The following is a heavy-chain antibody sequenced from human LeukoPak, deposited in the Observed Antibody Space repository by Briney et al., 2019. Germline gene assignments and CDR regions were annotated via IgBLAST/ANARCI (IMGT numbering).Heavy chain of an antibody. CDR2: INSDGSST. CDR3: ARVSYDILTGYYSPLY. Sequence: GGSLRLSCAPSGFTFSSYWMHWVRQAPGKGLVWVSRINSDGSSTSYADSVKGRFTISRDNAKNTLYLQMNSLRAEDTAVYYCARVSYDILTGYYSPLYWGQGTLVTVSS. CDR1: GFTFSSYW. V-gene: IGHV3-74*01. D-gene: IGHD3-9*01. J-gene: IGHJ4*02.